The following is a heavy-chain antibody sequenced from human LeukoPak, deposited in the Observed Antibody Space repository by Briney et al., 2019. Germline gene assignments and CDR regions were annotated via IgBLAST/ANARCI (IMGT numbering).Heavy chain of an antibody. CDR2: MHPTGDST. D-gene: IGHD3-3*01. CDR1: GYTFTKYY. V-gene: IGHV1-46*01. J-gene: IGHJ5*02. CDR3: ARHDFDLPMIYSFFVH. Sequence: ASVKDSCKASGYTFTKYYMNWVRQAPGQGLEWMGIMHPTGDSTNYAQKFQGRVTLTRDTSTGTFYMELSSLTSEDTAVYYCARHDFDLPMIYSFFVHWGQGTLVTVSS.